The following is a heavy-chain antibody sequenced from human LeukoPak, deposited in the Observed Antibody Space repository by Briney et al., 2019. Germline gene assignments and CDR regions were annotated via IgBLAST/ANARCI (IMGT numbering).Heavy chain of an antibody. J-gene: IGHJ4*02. V-gene: IGHV3-66*01. CDR3: YSMIVVEIRVINDY. CDR1: GFTVSSNY. Sequence: GGSLRLSCAVSGFTVSSNYMSWVRQAPGKGLEWVSVIYSGGSTYYADSVKGRFTISRDNSKNTQYLQMNSLGAEDTAVYYCYSMIVVEIRVINDYWGQGTLVTVSS. CDR2: IYSGGST. D-gene: IGHD3-22*01.